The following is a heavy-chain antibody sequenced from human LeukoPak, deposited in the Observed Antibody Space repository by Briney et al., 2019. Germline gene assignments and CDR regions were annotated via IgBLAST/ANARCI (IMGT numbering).Heavy chain of an antibody. V-gene: IGHV4-39*01. CDR2: IYYSGST. D-gene: IGHD5-24*01. Sequence: SETVSLTCTVSGGSISSSSYYWGWIRQPPGKGLEWIGSIYYSGSTYYNPSLKSRVTISVDTPKNQFSLKLSSVTAADTAVYYRAIQAVVRGPPGYTDYWGQGTLDTVPS. CDR1: GGSISSSSYY. CDR3: AIQAVVRGPPGYTDY. J-gene: IGHJ4*02.